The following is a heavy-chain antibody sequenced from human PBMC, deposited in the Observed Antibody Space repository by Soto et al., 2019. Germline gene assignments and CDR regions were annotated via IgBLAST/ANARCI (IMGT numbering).Heavy chain of an antibody. D-gene: IGHD3-22*01. CDR1: GYTLTELS. Sequence: GTSVKVSCKVSGYTLTELSRHWVRQAPGKGLEWMGGFDPEDGETIYAQKFQGRVTMTEDTSTDTAYMELSSLRSEDTAVYYCATGPYYYDSSGYYYIFDYWGQGTLVTVSS. CDR3: ATGPYYYDSSGYYYIFDY. CDR2: FDPEDGET. V-gene: IGHV1-24*01. J-gene: IGHJ4*02.